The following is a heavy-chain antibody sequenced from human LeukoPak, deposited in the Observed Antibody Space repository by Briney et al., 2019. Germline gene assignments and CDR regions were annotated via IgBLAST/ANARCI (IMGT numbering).Heavy chain of an antibody. D-gene: IGHD3-22*01. Sequence: PSETLSLTCAVYGGSFSGYYWSWIRQPPGKGLEWIGEINHSGSTNYNPSLKSRVTISVDTSKKQFSLKLSSVTAADTAVYYCAGGTRGGWYYDSSGYYYRGNWFDPWGQGTLVTVSS. CDR3: AGGTRGGWYYDSSGYYYRGNWFDP. CDR1: GGSFSGYY. CDR2: INHSGST. V-gene: IGHV4-34*01. J-gene: IGHJ5*02.